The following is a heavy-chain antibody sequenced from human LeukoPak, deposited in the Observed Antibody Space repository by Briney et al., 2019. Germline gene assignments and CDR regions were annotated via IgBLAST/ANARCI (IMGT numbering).Heavy chain of an antibody. Sequence: SEALSLTCTVSGGPISSSYCWGWIRQTPGKGLEWIGSIHYSGSTYYNPSLKSRATISVDTSRNQFSLKLRSVTAADTAVYYCARLPYSHYSDSSGYFDHWGQGTLFTVSS. J-gene: IGHJ4*02. D-gene: IGHD3-22*01. V-gene: IGHV4-39*01. CDR3: ARLPYSHYSDSSGYFDH. CDR2: IHYSGST. CDR1: GGPISSSYC.